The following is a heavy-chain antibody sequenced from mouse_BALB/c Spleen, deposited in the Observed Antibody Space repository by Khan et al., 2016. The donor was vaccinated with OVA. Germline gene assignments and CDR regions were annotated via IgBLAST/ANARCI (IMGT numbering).Heavy chain of an antibody. V-gene: IGHV1-7*01. CDR2: INPTSGYT. CDR1: GYTFSSYW. J-gene: IGHJ2*01. Sequence: QVQLKQSGAEQAKPGASVKMSCKTSGYTFSSYWMHWVKQRPGQGLEWIGYINPTSGYTDYNEKFMDKATLSADKSSSTAYMQLTSLTSEDSAVYYCARDRIDYWGQGTTLTVSS. CDR3: ARDRIDY.